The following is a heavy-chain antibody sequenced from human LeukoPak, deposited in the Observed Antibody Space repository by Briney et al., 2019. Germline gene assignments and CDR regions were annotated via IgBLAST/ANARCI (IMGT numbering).Heavy chain of an antibody. Sequence: PGGSLRLSCAASGFAFSSYWMTWVRQDPGKGLEWVANIKQDGSEKHYVDSVKGRFTISRDNAKNSLYLQMDRLRAEDTAVYYCARGTQYLAFDYWGQGTLVTVSS. D-gene: IGHD4-11*01. V-gene: IGHV3-7*05. CDR1: GFAFSSYW. J-gene: IGHJ4*02. CDR2: IKQDGSEK. CDR3: ARGTQYLAFDY.